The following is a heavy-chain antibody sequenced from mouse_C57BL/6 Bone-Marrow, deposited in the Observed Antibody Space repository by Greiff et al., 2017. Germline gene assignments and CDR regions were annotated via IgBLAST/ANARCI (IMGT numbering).Heavy chain of an antibody. D-gene: IGHD1-1*01. V-gene: IGHV1-75*01. Sequence: VQLQQSGPELVKPGASVKISCKASGYTFTDYYINWVKQRPGQGLEWIGWIFPGSGSTYYNEKFKGKATLTVDKSSSTAYMLLSSLTSEDSAVYFCARLPITTVVATPYYYAMDYWGQGTSVTVSS. CDR2: IFPGSGST. CDR3: ARLPITTVVATPYYYAMDY. J-gene: IGHJ4*01. CDR1: GYTFTDYY.